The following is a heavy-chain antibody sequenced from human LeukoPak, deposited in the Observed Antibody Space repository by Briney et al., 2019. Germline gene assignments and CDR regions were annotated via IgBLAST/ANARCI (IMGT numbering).Heavy chain of an antibody. D-gene: IGHD2-2*01. Sequence: ASVKVSCKASGYIFTSYGISWVRQAPGQGLEWMGWISAYNGNTNYAQKLQGRVTMTTDTSTSTAYMELRSLRSDDTAVYYCARVRDGADIVVVPAAMPDYWGQGTLVTVSS. CDR1: GYIFTSYG. CDR2: ISAYNGNT. J-gene: IGHJ4*02. V-gene: IGHV1-18*01. CDR3: ARVRDGADIVVVPAAMPDY.